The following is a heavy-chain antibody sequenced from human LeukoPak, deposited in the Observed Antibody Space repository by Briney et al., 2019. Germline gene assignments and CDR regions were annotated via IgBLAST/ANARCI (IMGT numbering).Heavy chain of an antibody. CDR3: ARAPILLWFGFDY. CDR2: IYTSGST. V-gene: IGHV4-61*02. Sequence: SETLSLTCTVSGDSISSGSYYWSWIRQPAGKGLEWIGRIYTSGSTNYNPSLKSRVTISVDTSKNQFSLKLSSVTAADTAVYYCARAPILLWFGFDYWGQGTLVTVSS. D-gene: IGHD3-10*01. J-gene: IGHJ4*02. CDR1: GDSISSGSYY.